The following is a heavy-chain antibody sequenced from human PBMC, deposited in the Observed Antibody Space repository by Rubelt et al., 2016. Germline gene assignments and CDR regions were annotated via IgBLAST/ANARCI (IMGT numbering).Heavy chain of an antibody. CDR3: ARERRSSSNYYYYGMDV. J-gene: IGHJ6*02. D-gene: IGHD6-13*01. CDR1: GFTFSSYS. Sequence: EVQLVESGGGLVKPGGSLRLSCAASGFTFSSYSMNWVRQAPGKGLEWVSSISSSSSNIYYADSVKGRFTISRDNAKNSVYLQMNSLRAEDTAVYYCARERRSSSNYYYYGMDVWGQGTTVTVSS. V-gene: IGHV3-21*01. CDR2: ISSSSSNI.